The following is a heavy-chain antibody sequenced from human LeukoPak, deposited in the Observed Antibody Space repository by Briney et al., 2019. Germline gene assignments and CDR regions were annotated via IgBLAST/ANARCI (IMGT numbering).Heavy chain of an antibody. CDR3: ARGEQQLIFDY. D-gene: IGHD6-13*01. Sequence: SETLSLTCTVSGGSISSGDYYWSWIRQPPGKGLEWIGEINHSGSTNYNPSLKSRVTISVDTSKNQFSLKLSSVTAADTAVYYCARGEQQLIFDYWGQGTLVTVSS. CDR2: INHSGST. V-gene: IGHV4-39*07. J-gene: IGHJ4*02. CDR1: GGSISSGDYY.